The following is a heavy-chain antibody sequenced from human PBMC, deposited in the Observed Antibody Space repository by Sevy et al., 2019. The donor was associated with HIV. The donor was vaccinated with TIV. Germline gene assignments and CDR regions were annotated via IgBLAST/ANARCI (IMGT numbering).Heavy chain of an antibody. V-gene: IGHV3-7*01. J-gene: IGHJ4*02. Sequence: GGSLRLSCAASGFTFSGYWMTWVRQAPGKGLEWVANIKEEGSAEYYVDSVKGRFTIARDNAKNSFFLQLNSLRVEDTAMYDCARDSPGYGAYDYLGQGTLVTVSS. CDR1: GFTFSGYW. CDR2: IKEEGSAE. D-gene: IGHD5-18*01. CDR3: ARDSPGYGAYDY.